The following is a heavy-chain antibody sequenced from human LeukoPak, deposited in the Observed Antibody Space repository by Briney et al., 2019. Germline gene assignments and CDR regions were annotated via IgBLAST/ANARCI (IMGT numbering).Heavy chain of an antibody. Sequence: SETLSLTCTVSGASISRNYWSWIRQPPGKGLEWIGYINYIGSSHYNPSLKSRVTISVDTSKNQFSLKVSSVTAADTAVYYCARDRHDSSGYYYDSWGPGTLVTVSS. CDR2: INYIGSS. CDR3: ARDRHDSSGYYYDS. CDR1: GASISRNY. D-gene: IGHD3-22*01. V-gene: IGHV4-59*12. J-gene: IGHJ5*01.